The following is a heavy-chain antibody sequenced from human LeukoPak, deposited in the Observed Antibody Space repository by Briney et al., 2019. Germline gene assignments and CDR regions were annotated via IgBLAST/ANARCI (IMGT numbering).Heavy chain of an antibody. J-gene: IGHJ5*02. V-gene: IGHV4-34*01. CDR3: ARARGRRWELPQKNWFDP. CDR1: GGSFSGYY. CDR2: INHSGST. Sequence: PSETLSLTCAVYGGSFSGYYWSWLRQPPGKGLEWIGEINHSGSTNYNPSLKSRVTISVDTSKNQFSLKLSSVTAADTAVYYCARARGRRWELPQKNWFDPWGQGTLVTVSS. D-gene: IGHD1-26*01.